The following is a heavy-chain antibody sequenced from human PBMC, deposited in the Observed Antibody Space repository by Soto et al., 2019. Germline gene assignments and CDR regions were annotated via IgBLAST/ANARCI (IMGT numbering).Heavy chain of an antibody. Sequence: GSLRLSCAASGFTFSSYAMSWVRQAPGKGLEWVSGISGSGGNINYADSVKSRFTISRDNSKNTLYLQMNSLRAEDTAVYYCAKDSPYYYDSSDSVGDFDMWGQGTMVTVSS. D-gene: IGHD3-22*01. V-gene: IGHV3-23*01. J-gene: IGHJ3*02. CDR3: AKDSPYYYDSSDSVGDFDM. CDR1: GFTFSSYA. CDR2: ISGSGGNI.